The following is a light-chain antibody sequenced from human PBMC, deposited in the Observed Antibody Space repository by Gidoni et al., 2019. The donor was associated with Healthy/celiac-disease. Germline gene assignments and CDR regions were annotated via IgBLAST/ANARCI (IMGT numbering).Light chain of an antibody. CDR2: AAS. V-gene: IGKV1-39*01. CDR1: QSISSY. J-gene: IGKJ4*01. CDR3: QQSYSTPPT. Sequence: DIQMTQSPSSLSASVGDRVTITCRGSQSISSYLIWYQQKQGKAPKLLIYAASSLQSGVPSRFSGSGSWTDVTLTISSRQPEDFATDYCQQSYSTPPTFGGGTKVEIK.